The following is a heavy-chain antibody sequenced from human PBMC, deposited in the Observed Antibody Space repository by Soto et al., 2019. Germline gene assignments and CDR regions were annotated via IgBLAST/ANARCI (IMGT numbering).Heavy chain of an antibody. V-gene: IGHV3-7*01. J-gene: IGHJ5*02. CDR3: VRGGSNYAS. D-gene: IGHD4-4*01. Sequence: EVQLVESGGGLVQPGGSLRLSCTASGFTFSDSWMTWVRQAPGKGLEWVARIKPDESEKKYADSVKGRFSISRDNAKNSMYLKMDSLIGEDTAVYYCVRGGSNYASWGQGTLVTVSS. CDR1: GFTFSDSW. CDR2: IKPDESEK.